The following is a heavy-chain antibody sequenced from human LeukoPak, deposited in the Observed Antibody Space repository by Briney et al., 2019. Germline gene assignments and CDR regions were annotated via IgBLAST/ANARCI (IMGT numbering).Heavy chain of an antibody. CDR2: ISYDGSNK. CDR1: GFTFSSYG. Sequence: GGSLRLSCAASGFTFSSYGMHWVRQAPGKGLEWVAVISYDGSNKYYADSVKGRFTISRDNSKNTLYPQMNSLRAEDTAVYYCARAGYYYDSSGYYDYWGQGTLVTVSS. D-gene: IGHD3-22*01. CDR3: ARAGYYYDSSGYYDY. V-gene: IGHV3-30*03. J-gene: IGHJ4*02.